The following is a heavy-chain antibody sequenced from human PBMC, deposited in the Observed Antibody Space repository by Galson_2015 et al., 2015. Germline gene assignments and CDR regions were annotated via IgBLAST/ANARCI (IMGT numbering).Heavy chain of an antibody. J-gene: IGHJ4*02. Sequence: SLRLSCAASGFTFSSYAMSWVRQAPGKGLEWVSGIGGSGGRTYYAESVKGRFTISRDNSKNTVYLQMNSLGAEDTAAYYCAKEAGXCSSTTCYEGFDCWGQGTLVTVSS. V-gene: IGHV3-23*01. CDR3: AKEAGXCSSTTCYEGFDC. CDR2: IGGSGGRT. CDR1: GFTFSSYA. D-gene: IGHD2-2*01.